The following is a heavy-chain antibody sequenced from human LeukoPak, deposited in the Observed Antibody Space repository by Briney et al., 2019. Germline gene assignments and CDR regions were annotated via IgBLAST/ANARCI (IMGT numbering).Heavy chain of an antibody. V-gene: IGHV4-4*09. Sequence: SETLSLTCSVSGGSVSSYYWSWIRQPPGKGLEWIGYIYNSGGTNYNPSLNSRVTISVDTSKNQFPLNLSSVTAADTAVYYCARRHHYYYYMDVWGKGTTVTVSS. CDR3: ARRHHYYYYMDV. J-gene: IGHJ6*03. CDR2: IYNSGGT. CDR1: GGSVSSYY.